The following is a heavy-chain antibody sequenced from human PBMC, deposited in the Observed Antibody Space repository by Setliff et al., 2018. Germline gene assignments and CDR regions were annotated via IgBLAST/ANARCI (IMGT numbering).Heavy chain of an antibody. J-gene: IGHJ4*02. V-gene: IGHV3-21*01. Sequence: PGGSLRLSCAVSGVFFRNYHVTWVRQAPGKGLEWVSSYSGSNDYITYADSVKGRFTISRDNYKKTLYLQMNSLRPEDTAVYYCARTCSGSGCYAGLESWGQGTPVTVSS. CDR3: ARTCSGSGCYAGLES. D-gene: IGHD2-15*01. CDR2: YSGSNDYI. CDR1: GVFFRNYH.